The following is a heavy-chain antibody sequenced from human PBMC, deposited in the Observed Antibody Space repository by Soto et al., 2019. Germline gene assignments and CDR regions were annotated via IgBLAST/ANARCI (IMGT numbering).Heavy chain of an antibody. J-gene: IGHJ5*02. CDR3: ARVLRSTYYYGSGSHNWFDP. V-gene: IGHV4-39*07. D-gene: IGHD3-10*01. CDR2: IYYSGST. Sequence: SETLSLTCTVSGGSISSSSYYWGWIRQPPGKGLEWIGSIYYSGSTYYNPSLKSRVTISVDRSKNQFSLKLSSVTAADTAVYYCARVLRSTYYYGSGSHNWFDPWGQGTLVTVSS. CDR1: GGSISSSSYY.